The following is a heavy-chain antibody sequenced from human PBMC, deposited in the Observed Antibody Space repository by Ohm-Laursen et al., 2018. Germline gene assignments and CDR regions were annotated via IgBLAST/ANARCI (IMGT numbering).Heavy chain of an antibody. Sequence: SQTLSLTCPVSGGSIRSSNYYWGWLRQPPGKGLEWIGSISYGGSTYYNPSLKSRLTISVDTSNNQFSLKLSSVTAADTAVYYCARRSGNYVVGYYFDYWGQGTLVTVSS. J-gene: IGHJ4*02. CDR1: GGSIRSSNYY. V-gene: IGHV4-39*01. CDR2: ISYGGST. D-gene: IGHD4-11*01. CDR3: ARRSGNYVVGYYFDY.